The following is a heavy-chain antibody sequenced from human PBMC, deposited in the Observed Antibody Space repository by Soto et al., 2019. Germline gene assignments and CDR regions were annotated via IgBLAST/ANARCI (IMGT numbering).Heavy chain of an antibody. D-gene: IGHD2-21*02. V-gene: IGHV4-59*01. CDR1: GGSISSYY. J-gene: IGHJ4*02. CDR2: IYYSGST. CDR3: ARGGNSDFFFDY. Sequence: PSETLSLTCTVSGGSISSYYWSWIRQLPGKGLEWIGYIYYSGSTNYNPSLKSRVTISVDTSKNQFSLKLSSVTAADTAVYYCARGGNSDFFFDYWGQGTLVTVSS.